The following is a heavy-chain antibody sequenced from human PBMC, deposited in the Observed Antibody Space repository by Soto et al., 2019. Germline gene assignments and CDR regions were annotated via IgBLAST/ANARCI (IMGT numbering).Heavy chain of an antibody. J-gene: IGHJ4*02. CDR3: ARRGTYSSGWDY. V-gene: IGHV5-51*01. CDR1: GYIFTSYW. Sequence: PGESLKISCKGSGYIFTSYWIGWVRQMPGKGLEWMGIIHGGDSNTRYSPSFEGQVTISTDKSISTAYLQWSSLKASDTAMYYCARRGTYSSGWDYWGQGXLVTVYS. D-gene: IGHD6-19*01. CDR2: IHGGDSNT.